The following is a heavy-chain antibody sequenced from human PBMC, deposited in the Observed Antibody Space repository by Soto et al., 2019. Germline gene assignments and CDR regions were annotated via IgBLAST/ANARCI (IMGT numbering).Heavy chain of an antibody. D-gene: IGHD3-3*01. Sequence: SETLSLTCAVYGGSFSGYYWSWISQPPGKGLEWIGEINHSGSTNYNPSLKSRVTISVDTSKNQFSLKLSSVTAADTAVYYCARAGTGYDFWSGYQNPIDYWGQGTLVTVSS. CDR1: GGSFSGYY. CDR2: INHSGST. CDR3: ARAGTGYDFWSGYQNPIDY. J-gene: IGHJ4*02. V-gene: IGHV4-34*01.